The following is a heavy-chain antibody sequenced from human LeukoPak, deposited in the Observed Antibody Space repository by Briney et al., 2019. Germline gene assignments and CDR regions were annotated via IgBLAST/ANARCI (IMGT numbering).Heavy chain of an antibody. V-gene: IGHV4-4*09. Sequence: PSETLSLTCTVSGGSISGYYWSWIRQPPGKGLEWIGYIYTSGSTNYNPSLKSRVTISVDTPKNQFSLRLGSVTAADTAMYFCARAYSRSYSHFDDWGQGTLVTVSS. D-gene: IGHD1-26*01. CDR1: GGSISGYY. J-gene: IGHJ4*02. CDR2: IYTSGST. CDR3: ARAYSRSYSHFDD.